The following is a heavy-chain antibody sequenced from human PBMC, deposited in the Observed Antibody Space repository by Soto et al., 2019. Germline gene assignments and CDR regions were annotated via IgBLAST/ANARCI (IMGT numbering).Heavy chain of an antibody. V-gene: IGHV4-30-4*01. Sequence: SETLSLTCTVSGVSVSTDVDYWGWVRQPPGKGLEWIGYIYYDGSTYYNPYLTSPVDISMDSSLNQFSLKLDSVTGSDTAIYYCLRGSNCKTTSTCYRYFDFWGRGTLVTVSS. D-gene: IGHD1-1*01. CDR3: LRGSNCKTTSTCYRYFDF. CDR2: IYYDGST. CDR1: GVSVSTDVDY. J-gene: IGHJ4*01.